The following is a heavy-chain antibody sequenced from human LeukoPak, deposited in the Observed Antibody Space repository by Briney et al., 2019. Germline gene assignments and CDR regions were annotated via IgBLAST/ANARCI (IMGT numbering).Heavy chain of an antibody. CDR1: GFTFSTYT. Sequence: PGGSLRLSCAVSGFTFSTYTMNWVRQAPGKGLEWVSGISGDGSTTAYADSVQGRFTLSRDNSRNTVWLQMDSLRVDDMGVYFCAKDEKPDGRWNIDHWGQGTLVTVSS. D-gene: IGHD1/OR15-1a*01. CDR3: AKDEKPDGRWNIDH. CDR2: ISGDGSTT. J-gene: IGHJ4*02. V-gene: IGHV3-23*01.